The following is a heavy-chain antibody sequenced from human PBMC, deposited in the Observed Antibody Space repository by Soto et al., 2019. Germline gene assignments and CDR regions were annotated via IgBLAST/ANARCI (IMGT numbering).Heavy chain of an antibody. CDR3: AREGRARHNWFDP. D-gene: IGHD6-6*01. CDR2: ISSSSSTI. V-gene: IGHV3-48*02. J-gene: IGHJ5*02. Sequence: EVQLVESGGGLVQPGGSLRLSCAASGFTFSSYSMNWVRQAPGKGLEWVSYISSSSSTIYYADSVKGRFTISRDNSKNSLSQQMISLRDENPAAYYCAREGRARHNWFDPWGEGSLVTVSS. CDR1: GFTFSSYS.